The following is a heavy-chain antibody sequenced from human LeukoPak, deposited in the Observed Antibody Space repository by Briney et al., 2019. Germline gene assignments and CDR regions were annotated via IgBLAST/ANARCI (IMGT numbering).Heavy chain of an antibody. CDR3: ARAKIRYFDWLLNPADY. CDR1: GFTFSSYG. CDR2: ITSGGST. D-gene: IGHD3-9*01. J-gene: IGHJ4*02. Sequence: GGSLRLSCAASGFTFSSYGMSWVRQAPGKGLEWVSGITSGGSTSYADSVKGRFTISRDNSKNTLFLQMNSLRDEDTAVYYCARAKIRYFDWLLNPADYWGQGTLVTVSS. V-gene: IGHV3-23*01.